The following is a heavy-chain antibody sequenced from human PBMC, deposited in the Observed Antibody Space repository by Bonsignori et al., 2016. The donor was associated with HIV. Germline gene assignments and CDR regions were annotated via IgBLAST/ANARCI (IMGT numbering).Heavy chain of an antibody. Sequence: VRQAPGKGLEWVSILYIGGETYYADSVKGRFTISRDNALNTLYLQMNSLRTEDTALYFCAGVNNPYYFDYWGRGTLVTVSS. V-gene: IGHV3-53*01. D-gene: IGHD1-14*01. J-gene: IGHJ4*02. CDR3: AGVNNPYYFDY. CDR2: LYIGGET.